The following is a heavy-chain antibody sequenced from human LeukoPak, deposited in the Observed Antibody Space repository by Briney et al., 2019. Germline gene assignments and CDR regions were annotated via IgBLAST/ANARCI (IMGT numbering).Heavy chain of an antibody. Sequence: PGGSLRLSCAASGFTVSSNYMSWVRQAPGKGLEWVSVIYSGGSTYYADSVKGRFTISRDNSKNTLYLQMNSLRAEDTAVYYCARGDCSSTSCYTGGAFDIWGQGTMVTVSS. D-gene: IGHD2-2*02. CDR3: ARGDCSSTSCYTGGAFDI. CDR1: GFTVSSNY. J-gene: IGHJ3*02. V-gene: IGHV3-66*01. CDR2: IYSGGST.